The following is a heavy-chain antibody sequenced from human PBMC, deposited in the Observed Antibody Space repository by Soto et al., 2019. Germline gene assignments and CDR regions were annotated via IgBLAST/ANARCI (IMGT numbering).Heavy chain of an antibody. CDR2: IWYDGSNK. J-gene: IGHJ4*02. V-gene: IGHV3-33*01. CDR3: ARDLFEAYCGGDCFD. CDR1: GFTFSSYG. Sequence: ESGGGVVQPGRSLRLSCAASGFTFSSYGMHWVRQAPGKGLEWVAVIWYDGSNKYYADSVKGRFTISRDNSKNTLYLQMNSLRAEDTAVYYCARDLFEAYCGGDCFDWGQGTLVTVSS. D-gene: IGHD2-21*02.